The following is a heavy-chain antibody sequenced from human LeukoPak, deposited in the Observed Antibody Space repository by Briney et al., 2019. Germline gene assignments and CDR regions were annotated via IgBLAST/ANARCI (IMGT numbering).Heavy chain of an antibody. CDR1: GGSFSGYY. Sequence: PSETLSLTCAVYGGSFSGYYWSWIRQPPGKGLEWIGEINHSGSTNYNPSLKSRVTISVDTSKNQFSLKLSSVTAADTAVYYCARSGGAAAGYSPAEYFQHWGQGTLVTVSS. J-gene: IGHJ1*01. CDR2: INHSGST. CDR3: ARSGGAAAGYSPAEYFQH. V-gene: IGHV4-34*01. D-gene: IGHD6-13*01.